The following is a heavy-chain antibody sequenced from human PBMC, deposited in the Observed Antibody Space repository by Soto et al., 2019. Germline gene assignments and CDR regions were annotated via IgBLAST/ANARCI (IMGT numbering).Heavy chain of an antibody. Sequence: AAGKVCCKATGYTFTSYYKNWVRQATGQGLEWMGWMNPNSGNTGYAQKVQGRVTMTRNTSISTAYMELSSLRSEDTAVYYCARESAAAGGFDYWGQGTLVTVSS. D-gene: IGHD6-13*01. CDR2: MNPNSGNT. CDR1: GYTFTSYY. V-gene: IGHV1-8*01. J-gene: IGHJ4*02. CDR3: ARESAAAGGFDY.